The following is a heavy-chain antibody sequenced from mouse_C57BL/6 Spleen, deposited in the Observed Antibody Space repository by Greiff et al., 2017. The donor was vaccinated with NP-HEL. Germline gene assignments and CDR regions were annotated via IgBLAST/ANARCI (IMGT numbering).Heavy chain of an antibody. CDR1: GYTFTSYW. CDR2: IDPSDSYT. D-gene: IGHD2-1*01. CDR3: ARFGRAGNYEGFDY. Sequence: VQLQQPGAELVKPGASVKLSCKASGYTFTSYWMQWVKQRPGQGLEWIGEIDPSDSYTNYNQKFKGKATLTVDTSSSTAYMQLSSLTSEDSAVYYCARFGRAGNYEGFDYWGQGTTLTVSS. V-gene: IGHV1-50*01. J-gene: IGHJ2*01.